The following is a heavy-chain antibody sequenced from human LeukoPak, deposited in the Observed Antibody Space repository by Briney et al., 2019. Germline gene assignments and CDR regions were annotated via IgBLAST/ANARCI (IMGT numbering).Heavy chain of an antibody. V-gene: IGHV3-7*01. J-gene: IGHJ4*02. Sequence: GGYLRLSCAASGFTFGNYWMSWVRQAPGKGLEWVANIKQDGSDKYYVDSVTGRFTISRDNAKNSLYLQMNSLRAEDTALYYCARWATSFDLWGQGTLVTVSS. D-gene: IGHD6-6*01. CDR2: IKQDGSDK. CDR3: ARWATSFDL. CDR1: GFTFGNYW.